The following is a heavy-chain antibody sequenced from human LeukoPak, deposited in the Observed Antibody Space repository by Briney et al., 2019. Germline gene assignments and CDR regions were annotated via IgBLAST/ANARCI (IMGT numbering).Heavy chain of an antibody. D-gene: IGHD3-3*01. CDR2: IYYSGST. CDR3: ARHFEAYDFWSGYYHKPNYFDY. V-gene: IGHV4-39*01. Sequence: ASETLSLTCTVSGGSISSSSYYWGWIRQPPGKGLEWIGSIYYSGSTYYNPSLKNRVTKSVDTSKNQFSLKLSSVTAADTAVYYCARHFEAYDFWSGYYHKPNYFDYWGQGTLVTVSS. J-gene: IGHJ4*02. CDR1: GGSISSSSYY.